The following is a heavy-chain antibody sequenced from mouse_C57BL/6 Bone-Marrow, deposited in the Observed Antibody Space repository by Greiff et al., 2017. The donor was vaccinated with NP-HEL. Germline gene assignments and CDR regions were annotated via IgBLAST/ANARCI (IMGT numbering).Heavy chain of an antibody. V-gene: IGHV1-54*01. D-gene: IGHD3-3*01. J-gene: IGHJ2*01. CDR1: GYAFTNYL. CDR3: ARGGTSY. CDR2: INPGSGGT. Sequence: VQGVESGAELVRPGTSVKVSCKASGYAFTNYLIEWVKQRPGQGLEWIGVINPGSGGTNYNEKFKGKATLTADKSSSTAYMQLSSLTSEDSAVYFCARGGTSYWGQGTTLTVSS.